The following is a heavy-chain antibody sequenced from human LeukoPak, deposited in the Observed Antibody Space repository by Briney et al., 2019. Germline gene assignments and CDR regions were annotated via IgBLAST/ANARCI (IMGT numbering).Heavy chain of an antibody. CDR1: GFTFSNAW. CDR2: IKSKTDGGTT. Sequence: GGSLRLSCAASGFTFSNAWMSWVRQAPGKGLEWVGRIKSKTDGGTTDYAAPVKGRFTTSRDDSKNTLYLQMNSLKTGDTAVYYCTTDTPNYDFWSGYYFGNYYFDYWGQGTLVTVSS. CDR3: TTDTPNYDFWSGYYFGNYYFDY. D-gene: IGHD3-3*01. V-gene: IGHV3-15*01. J-gene: IGHJ4*02.